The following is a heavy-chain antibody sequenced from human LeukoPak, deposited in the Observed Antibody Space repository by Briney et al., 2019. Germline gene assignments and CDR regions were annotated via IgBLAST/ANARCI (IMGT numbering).Heavy chain of an antibody. Sequence: ASVKVSCKASGYTFTGYYMHWVRQAPGQGLEWMGWINPNSGGTNYAQKFQGRVTMTRDTSISTAYMELSRLRSDDTAVYYCARQWIQPVHYYGMDVWGQGTTVTVSS. J-gene: IGHJ6*02. CDR1: GYTFTGYY. V-gene: IGHV1-2*02. CDR2: INPNSGGT. CDR3: ARQWIQPVHYYGMDV. D-gene: IGHD5-18*01.